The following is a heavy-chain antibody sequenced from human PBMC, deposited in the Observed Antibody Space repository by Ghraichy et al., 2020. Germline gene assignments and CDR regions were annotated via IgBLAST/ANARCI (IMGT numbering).Heavy chain of an antibody. CDR2: IYYSGST. D-gene: IGHD3-22*01. Sequence: SETLSLTCTVSGGSISSYYWSWIRQPPGKGLEWIGYIYYSGSTNYNPSLKSRVTISVDTSKNQFSLKLSSVTAADTAVYYCARHYDNSGYYQYYFDYWGQGTLVTVSS. CDR1: GGSISSYY. V-gene: IGHV4-59*01. CDR3: ARHYDNSGYYQYYFDY. J-gene: IGHJ4*02.